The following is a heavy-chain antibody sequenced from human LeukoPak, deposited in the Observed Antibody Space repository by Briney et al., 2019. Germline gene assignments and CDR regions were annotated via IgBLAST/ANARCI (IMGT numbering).Heavy chain of an antibody. J-gene: IGHJ5*02. CDR2: IYYSGST. CDR3: ARDIHSPGPNWFDP. CDR1: GGSISSHY. Sequence: SETLSLTCTVSGGSISSHYWSWIRQPPGKGLEWIGYIYYSGSTNYNPSLKSRVTISVDTSKNQFSLKLSSVTAADTAVYYCARDIHSPGPNWFDPWGQGTLVTVSS. V-gene: IGHV4-59*11. D-gene: IGHD2-21*01.